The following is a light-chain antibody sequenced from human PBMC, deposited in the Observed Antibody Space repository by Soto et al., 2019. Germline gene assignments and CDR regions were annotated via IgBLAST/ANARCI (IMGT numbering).Light chain of an antibody. CDR1: QSVSSNY. V-gene: IGKV3-20*01. Sequence: EIVLTQSPGTLSLSPGERATLSCRASQSVSSNYLAWYQQKPGQAPRLLICGASSRASGIPDRFSGSGSGTDFTLTIGRLEPEDFAVYYCQQYGRSPATFGQGTKVEIK. J-gene: IGKJ1*01. CDR3: QQYGRSPAT. CDR2: GAS.